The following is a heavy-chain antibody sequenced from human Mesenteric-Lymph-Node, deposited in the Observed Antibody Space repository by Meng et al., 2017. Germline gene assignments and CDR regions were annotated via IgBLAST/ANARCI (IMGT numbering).Heavy chain of an antibody. J-gene: IGHJ4*02. V-gene: IGHV4-61*02. D-gene: IGHD3-16*01. CDR3: ARLSGGLGPAY. CDR1: GGSISSGSYY. CDR2: IYSSGST. Sequence: LRLSCTVSGGSISSGSYYWSWIRQPAGKGLEWIGRIYSSGSTNYNPSLKSRVTMSVDTSQNQYSLKLSSVTAADTAVYYCARLSGGLGPAYWGQGTLVTVSS.